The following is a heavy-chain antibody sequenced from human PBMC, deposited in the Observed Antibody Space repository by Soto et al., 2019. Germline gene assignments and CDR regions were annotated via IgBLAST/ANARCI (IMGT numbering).Heavy chain of an antibody. CDR1: GGSFSGYY. Sequence: QVQLQQWGAGLLKPSETLSLTCAVYGGSFSGYYWSWIRQPPGKGLEWIGEINHSGSTNYNPSLKSRVTISVDTSKNQFSLKLSYVTAADTAVYYCARAPSVVVVNWFDPWGQGTLVTVSS. J-gene: IGHJ5*02. CDR3: ARAPSVVVVNWFDP. CDR2: INHSGST. D-gene: IGHD2-15*01. V-gene: IGHV4-34*01.